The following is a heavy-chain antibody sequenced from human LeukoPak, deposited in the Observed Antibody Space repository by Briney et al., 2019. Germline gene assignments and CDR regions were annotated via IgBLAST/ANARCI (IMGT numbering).Heavy chain of an antibody. D-gene: IGHD3-10*01. CDR1: GFTFSSYS. CDR2: ISSSSSYI. CDR3: AKGNSDAGLLWFGELLPNYFDY. J-gene: IGHJ4*02. V-gene: IGHV3-21*01. Sequence: PGGSLRLSCAASGFTFSSYSMNWVRQAPGKGLEWVSSISSSSSYIYYADSVKGRFTISRDNAKNSLYLQMNSLRAEDTAVYYCAKGNSDAGLLWFGELLPNYFDYWGQGTLVTVSS.